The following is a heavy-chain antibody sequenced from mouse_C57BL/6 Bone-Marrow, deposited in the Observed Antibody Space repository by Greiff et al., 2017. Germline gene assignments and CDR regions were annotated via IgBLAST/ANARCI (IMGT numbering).Heavy chain of an antibody. D-gene: IGHD2-1*01. CDR1: GYSFTGYY. J-gene: IGHJ4*01. Sequence: EVKLMESGPELVKPGASVKISCKASGYSFTGYYMNWVKQSPEKSLEWIGEINPSTGGTTYNQKFKAKATLTVDKSSSTAYMQLKSLTSEDSAVYYCARSGNGRYYYAMDYWGQGTSVTVSS. CDR3: ARSGNGRYYYAMDY. V-gene: IGHV1-42*01. CDR2: INPSTGGT.